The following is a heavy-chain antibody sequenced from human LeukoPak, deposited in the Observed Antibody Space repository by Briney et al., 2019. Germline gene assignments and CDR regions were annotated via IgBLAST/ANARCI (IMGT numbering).Heavy chain of an antibody. D-gene: IGHD4-17*01. J-gene: IGHJ6*02. CDR3: ARDNYDYGDYGSYYGMDV. Sequence: GGSLRLSCAASGFTFSGYSMNWVRQAPGKGLEWVSSISSSSSYIYYADSVKGRFTISRDNAKNSLYLQMNSLRAEDTAVYYCARDNYDYGDYGSYYGMDVWGQGTTVTVSS. CDR1: GFTFSGYS. CDR2: ISSSSSYI. V-gene: IGHV3-21*01.